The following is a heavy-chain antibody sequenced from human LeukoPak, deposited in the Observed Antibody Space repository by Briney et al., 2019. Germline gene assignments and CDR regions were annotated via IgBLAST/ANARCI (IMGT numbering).Heavy chain of an antibody. D-gene: IGHD1-1*01. V-gene: IGHV3-30*02. Sequence: GGSLRLSCAASGFTFSSYGMHWVRQAPGKGLEWVAFIRYDGSNKYYADSVKGRFTISRDNAKNSLYLQMNSLRAEDTAVYYCARDDFNDVGYFDYWGQGTQVTVSS. J-gene: IGHJ4*02. CDR3: ARDDFNDVGYFDY. CDR2: IRYDGSNK. CDR1: GFTFSSYG.